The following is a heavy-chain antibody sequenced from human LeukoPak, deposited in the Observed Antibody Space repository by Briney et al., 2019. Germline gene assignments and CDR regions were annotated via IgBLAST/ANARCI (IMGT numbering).Heavy chain of an antibody. CDR2: INHSGST. CDR1: GGSFSGYY. CDR3: ARGIYYDILTGYYTSYYYGMDV. V-gene: IGHV4-34*01. Sequence: RTSETLSLTCAVYGGSFSGYYWSWIRQPPGKGLEWIGEINHSGSTNYNPSLKSRVTISVDTSKTQFSMKLSCVTAADTAVYYCARGIYYDILTGYYTSYYYGMDVWGQGTTVTVSS. D-gene: IGHD3-9*01. J-gene: IGHJ6*02.